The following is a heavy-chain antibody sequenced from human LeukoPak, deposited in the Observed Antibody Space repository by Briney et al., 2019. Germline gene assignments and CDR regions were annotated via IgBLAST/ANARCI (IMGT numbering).Heavy chain of an antibody. Sequence: ASVKVSCKASGYIFTNYAINWVRQAPGQGLEWMGWINTNTGKPTYAQGFTGRFVFSLDTPVSTAYLQISGLKAQDTAFYYCAREEYYDTSASTNLDYWGQGTLVTVSS. CDR3: AREEYYDTSASTNLDY. CDR1: GYIFTNYA. J-gene: IGHJ4*02. CDR2: INTNTGKP. D-gene: IGHD3-22*01. V-gene: IGHV7-4-1*02.